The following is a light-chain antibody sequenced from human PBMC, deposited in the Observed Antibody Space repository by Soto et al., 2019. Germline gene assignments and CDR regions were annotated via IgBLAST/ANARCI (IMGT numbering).Light chain of an antibody. J-gene: IGKJ1*01. CDR2: GAS. CDR3: QQYCSTRRT. V-gene: IGKV3-20*01. Sequence: EIVLTQSPGTLSLSPGERATLSCRASQSVSSSYLAWYQQKPGQAPRLLIYGASSRATGIPDRFSGSGSGTDFILTISRLEPEDFAVYYCQQYCSTRRTFGQGTKVEIK. CDR1: QSVSSSY.